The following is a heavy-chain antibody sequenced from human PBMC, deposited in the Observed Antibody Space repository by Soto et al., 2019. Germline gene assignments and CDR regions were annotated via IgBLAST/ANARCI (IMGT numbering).Heavy chain of an antibody. V-gene: IGHV3-30-3*01. Sequence: GGSLRLSCAASGFTFSTYAMHWVRLAPGKGLEWVTVISHDENNKFYTDSVKGRFTISRDNSENTLYLQMNSLRAEDTAVYYCAKSSGGAYNYYYYGMDVWGQGTTVTVSS. CDR2: ISHDENNK. J-gene: IGHJ6*02. D-gene: IGHD3-16*01. CDR1: GFTFSTYA. CDR3: AKSSGGAYNYYYYGMDV.